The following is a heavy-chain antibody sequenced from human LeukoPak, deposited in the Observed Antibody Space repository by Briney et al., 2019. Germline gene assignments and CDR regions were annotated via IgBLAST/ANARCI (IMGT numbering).Heavy chain of an antibody. CDR3: ARVNEYYYGSGSYYNRLYYYYMDV. J-gene: IGHJ6*03. Sequence: PGGSLRLSCAASRFTFSTYWMHWVRQAPGKGLVWVSRINSDGSSTGYADSVKGRFTISRDNSKNTLYLQMNSLRAEDTAVYYCARVNEYYYGSGSYYNRLYYYYMDVWGKGTTVTVSS. CDR1: RFTFSTYW. V-gene: IGHV3-74*01. D-gene: IGHD3-10*01. CDR2: INSDGSST.